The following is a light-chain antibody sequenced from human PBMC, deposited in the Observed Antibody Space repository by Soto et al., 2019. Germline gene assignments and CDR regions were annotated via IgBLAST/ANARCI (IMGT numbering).Light chain of an antibody. V-gene: IGKV3-15*01. J-gene: IGKJ1*01. CDR1: QSVSSN. CDR2: GAS. CDR3: QQYNNRPLLT. Sequence: EIVMTQSPATLSVSPGERATLSCRASQSVSSNLAWYQQKPGQAPRLLIYGASTRATGIPARFSGSGSGTEFTLTISSLQSEDFAVYYCQQYNNRPLLTFGQGTKV.